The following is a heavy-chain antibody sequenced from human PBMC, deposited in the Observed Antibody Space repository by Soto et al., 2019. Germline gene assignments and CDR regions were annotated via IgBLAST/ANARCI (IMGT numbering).Heavy chain of an antibody. D-gene: IGHD6-13*01. CDR3: ARANRGSWYGIDWFDP. Sequence: QVQLQESGPGLVKPSETLSLTCTVSGGSISSYYWSWIRQPPEKGLEWIGYIYYSGSTNYNPSLKSRVTISVDTSKNQFSLKLSSVTAADTAVYYCARANRGSWYGIDWFDPWGQGTLVTVSS. CDR1: GGSISSYY. CDR2: IYYSGST. V-gene: IGHV4-59*01. J-gene: IGHJ5*02.